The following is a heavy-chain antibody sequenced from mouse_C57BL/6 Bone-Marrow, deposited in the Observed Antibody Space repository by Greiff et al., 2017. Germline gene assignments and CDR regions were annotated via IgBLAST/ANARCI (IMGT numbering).Heavy chain of an antibody. D-gene: IGHD1-1*01. J-gene: IGHJ1*03. CDR3: AGDSYGSRYFDV. Sequence: ESGPGLVKPSQSLFLTCSITGFPITSDYYWIWIRQSPGKPLEWMGYITHSGETFYNPSLQSPISITRETSKNQFFLQLNSVTTEDTAMYYCAGDSYGSRYFDVWGTGTTVTVSS. CDR2: ITHSGET. CDR1: GFPITSDYY. V-gene: IGHV12-3*01.